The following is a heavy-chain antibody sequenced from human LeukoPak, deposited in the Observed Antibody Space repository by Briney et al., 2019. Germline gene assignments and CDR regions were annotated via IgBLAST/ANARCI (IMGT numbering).Heavy chain of an antibody. CDR2: ISGNGRRT. J-gene: IGHJ4*02. V-gene: IGHV3-23*01. CDR1: GFTFSSFA. CDR3: AKLVDDIPDY. Sequence: PGGSLRPSCAASGFTFSSFAMSWVRQAPGKGLEWVSAISGNGRRTYYADSVKGRFTISRDNSKNTLSLQMNSLRAEDTAVYYCAKLVDDIPDYWGQGTLVTVSS. D-gene: IGHD2-8*01.